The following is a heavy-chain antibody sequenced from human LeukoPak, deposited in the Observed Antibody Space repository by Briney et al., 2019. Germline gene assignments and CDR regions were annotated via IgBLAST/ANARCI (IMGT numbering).Heavy chain of an antibody. D-gene: IGHD2-8*01. J-gene: IGHJ3*02. CDR1: GGSFSGYY. CDR2: INNSGST. V-gene: IGHV4-34*01. CDR3: ARDSYCTNGVCYKQFWVI. Sequence: PSETLSLTCAVYGGSFSGYYWSWIRQPPGKGLEWMGEINNSGSTNYNPSLKSRVTISVDTSKNQFSLKLSSVTAADTAVYYCARDSYCTNGVCYKQFWVIWGQGTMVTVSS.